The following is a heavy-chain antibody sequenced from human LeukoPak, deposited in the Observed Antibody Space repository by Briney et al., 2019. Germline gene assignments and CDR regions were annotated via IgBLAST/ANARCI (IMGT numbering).Heavy chain of an antibody. CDR1: GFSFSSSG. CDR2: IRYDGTSK. D-gene: IGHD1-26*01. J-gene: IGHJ4*02. V-gene: IGHV3-30*02. Sequence: GGSLRLSCAASGFSFSSSGMHWVRQAPGKGLEWVAFIRYDGTSKYYADSVKGRFTISRDNSKNTVHLQMNSLRAEDTAVYYCAKETRGSYSDYWGQGTLVTVSS. CDR3: AKETRGSYSDY.